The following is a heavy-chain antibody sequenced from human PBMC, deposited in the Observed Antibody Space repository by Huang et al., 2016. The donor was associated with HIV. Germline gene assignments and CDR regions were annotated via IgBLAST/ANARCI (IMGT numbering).Heavy chain of an antibody. V-gene: IGHV1-18*01. D-gene: IGHD5-12*01. CDR1: GYTFTSYG. CDR3: ARDGPSGFDRFDVVYYYYYLDV. CDR2: ISGHNGDT. J-gene: IGHJ4*02. Sequence: QVHLVQSGAEVKKPGASVKVSCQASGYTFTSYGVTWVRQAPGQGLEWMGWISGHNGDTNYAQKFQGRATMTTDTSTGTAYMELRSLRSDDTAVYYCARDGPSGFDRFDVVYYYYYLDVWGQGNLVTVSS.